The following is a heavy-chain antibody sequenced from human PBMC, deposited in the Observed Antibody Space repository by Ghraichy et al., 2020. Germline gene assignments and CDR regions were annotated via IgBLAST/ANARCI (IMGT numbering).Heavy chain of an antibody. V-gene: IGHV4-59*01. CDR2: IYYSGST. CDR3: ARTYGSGIGWFDP. J-gene: IGHJ5*02. CDR1: GGSISSYY. D-gene: IGHD3-10*01. Sequence: SETLSLTCTVSGGSISSYYWSWIRQPPGKGLEWIGYIYYSGSTNYNPSLKSRVTISVDTSKNQFSLKLSSVTAADTAVYYCARTYGSGIGWFDPWGQGTLVTVSS.